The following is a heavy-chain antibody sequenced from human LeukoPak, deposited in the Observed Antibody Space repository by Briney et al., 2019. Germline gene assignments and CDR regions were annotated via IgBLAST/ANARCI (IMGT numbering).Heavy chain of an antibody. CDR2: ISPITSTK. CDR3: ARESDKHHDFWSGYLALDY. CDR1: GFTFSSYA. V-gene: IGHV3-48*04. J-gene: IGHJ4*02. Sequence: PGGSLRLSCAASGFTFSSYAMSWVRQTPGKGLEWVSYISPITSTKYYADSVEGRFTISRDDARNSLSLQMNSLRAEDTAVYYCARESDKHHDFWSGYLALDYWGQGTLVTVSS. D-gene: IGHD3-3*01.